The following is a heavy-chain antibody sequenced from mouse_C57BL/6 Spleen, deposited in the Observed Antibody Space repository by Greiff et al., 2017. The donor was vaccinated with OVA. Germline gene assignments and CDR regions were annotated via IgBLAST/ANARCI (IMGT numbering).Heavy chain of an antibody. D-gene: IGHD2-4*01. J-gene: IGHJ2*01. V-gene: IGHV3-6*01. CDR3: ARAYDYSYYLDY. Sequence: DVKLQESGPGLVKPSQSLSLTCSVTGYSITSGYYWNWIRQFPGNKLEWMGYISYDGSNNYNPSLKNRISITRDTSKNQFFLKLNSVTTEDTATYHCARAYDYSYYLDYWGQGTTLTVSS. CDR1: GYSITSGYY. CDR2: ISYDGSN.